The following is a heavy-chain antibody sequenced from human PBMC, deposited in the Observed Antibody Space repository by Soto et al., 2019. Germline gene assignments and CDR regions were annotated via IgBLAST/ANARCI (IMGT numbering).Heavy chain of an antibody. Sequence: EVQLVESGGGLVQPGGSLRLSCAASGFTVSSNYMSWVRQAPGKGLEWVSVIYGGGSTYYADSVKGRFTISRDNSKNTLYLQMNSLRAEDTAVYYCARGLYSGWHYFDYWGQGTLVTVSS. CDR1: GFTVSSNY. J-gene: IGHJ4*02. V-gene: IGHV3-66*01. CDR2: IYGGGST. CDR3: ARGLYSGWHYFDY. D-gene: IGHD5-12*01.